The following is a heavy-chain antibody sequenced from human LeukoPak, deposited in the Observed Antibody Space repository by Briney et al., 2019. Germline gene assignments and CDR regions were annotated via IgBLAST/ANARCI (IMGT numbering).Heavy chain of an antibody. D-gene: IGHD4-23*01. CDR2: INPNSGGT. CDR3: ARDNSVEDTAWWFDP. CDR1: GYTFTGYY. Sequence: ASVKVSCKASGYTFTGYYMHWVRQAPGQGLEWMGWINPNSGGTNYAQKFQGRVTMTRDVSTSTDYMELSSLRSEDTAVYYCARDNSVEDTAWWFDPWGQGTLVTVSS. J-gene: IGHJ5*02. V-gene: IGHV1-2*02.